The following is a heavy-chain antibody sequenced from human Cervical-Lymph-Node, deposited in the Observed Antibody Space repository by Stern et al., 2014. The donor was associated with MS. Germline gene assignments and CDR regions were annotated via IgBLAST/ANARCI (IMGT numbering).Heavy chain of an antibody. Sequence: VQLVESGGGLVQPGGSLRLSCAASGFSFSDFYMDWVRQAPGKGLEWVGRSRNKAKSYPTDYAASVKGRFTISRDDSKNSLYLQMNSLKPEDTAVYYCSRDSSGDYWGPGTLVTVSS. CDR1: GFSFSDFY. CDR2: SRNKAKSYPT. V-gene: IGHV3-72*01. J-gene: IGHJ4*02. CDR3: SRDSSGDY.